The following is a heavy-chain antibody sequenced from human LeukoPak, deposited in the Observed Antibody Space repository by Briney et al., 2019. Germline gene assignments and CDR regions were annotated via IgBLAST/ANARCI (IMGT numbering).Heavy chain of an antibody. CDR1: GGSISSGDYY. CDR3: ARAGRRGLRSKGGYCFDY. V-gene: IGHV4-30-4*01. Sequence: PSQTLSLTCTVSGGSISSGDYYWSWIRQPPGKGLEWIGYIYYSGSTYYNPSLKSRVTISVDTSKNQFSLKLSSVTAADTAVYYCARAGRRGLRSKGGYCFDYWGQGTLVTVSS. J-gene: IGHJ4*02. D-gene: IGHD5-12*01. CDR2: IYYSGST.